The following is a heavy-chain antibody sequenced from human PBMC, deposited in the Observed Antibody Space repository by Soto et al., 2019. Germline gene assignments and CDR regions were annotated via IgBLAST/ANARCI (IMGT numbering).Heavy chain of an antibody. CDR2: IYYSGST. J-gene: IGHJ4*02. Sequence: QLQLQESGPGLLKPSETLSLTCTVSGGSISSSSYYWGWIRQPPRKGLEWIGSIYYSGSTYYNPYLNSRVTISVDTSKNQCALELGSVTAADTAVYYCARQRGIAAPFTFDYWGQGTLVTVSS. CDR1: GGSISSSSYY. D-gene: IGHD6-13*01. V-gene: IGHV4-39*01. CDR3: ARQRGIAAPFTFDY.